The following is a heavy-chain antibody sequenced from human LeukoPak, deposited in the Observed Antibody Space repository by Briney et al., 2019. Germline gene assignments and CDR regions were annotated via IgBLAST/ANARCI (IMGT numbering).Heavy chain of an antibody. V-gene: IGHV3-9*01. J-gene: IGHJ4*02. CDR3: AKAPSFLHGSGSYSSYFDY. Sequence: SLRLSCAASGFTFDDYAMHWVRQAPGKGLEWVSGISWNSGSIGYADSVKGRFTISRDNAKNSLYLQMNSLRAEDTALYYCAKAPSFLHGSGSYSSYFDYWGQGTLSPSPQ. D-gene: IGHD3-10*01. CDR1: GFTFDDYA. CDR2: ISWNSGSI.